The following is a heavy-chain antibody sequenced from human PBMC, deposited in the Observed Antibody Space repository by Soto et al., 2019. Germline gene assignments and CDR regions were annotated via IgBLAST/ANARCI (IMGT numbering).Heavy chain of an antibody. J-gene: IGHJ4*02. V-gene: IGHV4-4*07. Sequence: QVQLQESGPGLMKPSETLSLTCTVSGASITGSSYWSWIRQPAGKGLEWIGRFSLSGTTSYNPSLRSRVTMSADVSKNQVSLRLTSVTAADTALYYCARGMTPPGAPAWYYFDSWGQGTLVTVSS. D-gene: IGHD2-8*02. CDR1: GASITGSSY. CDR2: FSLSGTT. CDR3: ARGMTPPGAPAWYYFDS.